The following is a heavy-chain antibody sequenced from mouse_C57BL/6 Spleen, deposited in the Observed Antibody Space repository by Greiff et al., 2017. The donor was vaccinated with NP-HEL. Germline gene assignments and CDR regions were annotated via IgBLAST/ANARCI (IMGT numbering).Heavy chain of an antibody. CDR2: INPNNGGT. V-gene: IGHV1-22*01. CDR1: GYTFTDYN. Sequence: VQLQQSGPELVKPGASVKMSCKASGYTFTDYNMHWVKQSHGKSLEWIGYINPNNGGTSYNQKFKGKATLTVNKSSSTAYMELRSLTSEDSAVYYCASHYYGRDWYFEVWGTGTTVTVSS. J-gene: IGHJ1*03. D-gene: IGHD1-1*01. CDR3: ASHYYGRDWYFEV.